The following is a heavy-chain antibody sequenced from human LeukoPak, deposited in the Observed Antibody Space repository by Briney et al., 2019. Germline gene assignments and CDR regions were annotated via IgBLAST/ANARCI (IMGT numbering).Heavy chain of an antibody. CDR1: GFTFSDYY. V-gene: IGHV3-11*04. CDR2: ISSSGSTI. J-gene: IGHJ4*02. Sequence: PGGSLRLSCAASGFTFSDYYMSWIRQAPGKGLEWVSYISSSGSTIYYADSVKGRFTISRDNAKNSLYLQMNSLRGEDTAVYYCARDRADYYDGSGYYSPPAYWGQGTLVTVSS. D-gene: IGHD3-22*01. CDR3: ARDRADYYDGSGYYSPPAY.